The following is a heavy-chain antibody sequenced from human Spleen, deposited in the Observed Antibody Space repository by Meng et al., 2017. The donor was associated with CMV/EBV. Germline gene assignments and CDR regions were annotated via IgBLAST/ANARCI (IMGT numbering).Heavy chain of an antibody. D-gene: IGHD3-22*01. CDR1: GGSFSGYY. J-gene: IGHJ3*02. CDR3: ARDNDSSGLDI. Sequence: SETLSLTCAVYGGSFSGYYWSWIRQPPGKGLEWIGEINHSGSTNYNPSLKSRVTISVDTSKNQFSLKLSSVTAADTAVYYCARDNDSSGLDIWGQGTMVTVSS. CDR2: INHSGST. V-gene: IGHV4-34*01.